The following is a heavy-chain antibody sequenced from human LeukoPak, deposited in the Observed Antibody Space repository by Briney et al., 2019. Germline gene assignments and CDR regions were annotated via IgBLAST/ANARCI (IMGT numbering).Heavy chain of an antibody. CDR2: IRYDGNNE. CDR1: GFTFSSNG. J-gene: IGHJ4*02. D-gene: IGHD6-13*01. Sequence: GGSLRLSCAASGFTFSSNGMHWVRQAPGKGLEWVAFIRYDGNNEYYADSVKGRFTISRDNAKNSLYLQMNSLRAEDTAVYYCAKIAAAGSNDYWGQGTLVTVSS. V-gene: IGHV3-30*02. CDR3: AKIAAAGSNDY.